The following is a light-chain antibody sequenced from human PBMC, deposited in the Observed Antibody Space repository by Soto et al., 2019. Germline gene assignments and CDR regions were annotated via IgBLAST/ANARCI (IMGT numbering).Light chain of an antibody. V-gene: IGKV1-5*01. CDR2: DAS. Sequence: GDRVTITCRASQTTNTWLAWYQQKPGTAPKLLIYDASSLEGGVPSRFSASGSGTEFTLTISSLQPDDLATYYRQQYISYPYTFGQGTKVEIK. J-gene: IGKJ2*01. CDR3: QQYISYPYT. CDR1: QTTNTW.